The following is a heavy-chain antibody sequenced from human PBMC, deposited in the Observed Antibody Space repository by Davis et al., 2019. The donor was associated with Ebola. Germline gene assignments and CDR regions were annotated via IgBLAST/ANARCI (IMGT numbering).Heavy chain of an antibody. CDR1: GFTFSSYG. V-gene: IGHV3-30*03. D-gene: IGHD3-10*01. CDR2: ISYDGSNK. Sequence: PGGSLRLSCAASGFTFSSYGMHWVRQAPGKGLAWVAVISYDGSNKYYADSVKGRFTISRDNSKNTLYLQMNSLRAEDTAVYYCARDRGHFGMDVWGQGTTVTVSS. J-gene: IGHJ6*02. CDR3: ARDRGHFGMDV.